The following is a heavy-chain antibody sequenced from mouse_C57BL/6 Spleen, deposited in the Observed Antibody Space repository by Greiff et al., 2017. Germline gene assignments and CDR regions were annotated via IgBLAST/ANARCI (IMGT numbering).Heavy chain of an antibody. CDR1: GYAFSSYW. Sequence: QVQLQQPGAELVKPGASVKISCKASGYAFSSYWMNWVKQRPGKGLEWIGQIYPGDGDTNYNGKFKGKATLTADKSSSTAYMQLSSLTSEDSAVYFCARLYDYEGFDYWGQGTTLTVSS. D-gene: IGHD2-4*01. V-gene: IGHV1-80*01. CDR2: IYPGDGDT. CDR3: ARLYDYEGFDY. J-gene: IGHJ2*01.